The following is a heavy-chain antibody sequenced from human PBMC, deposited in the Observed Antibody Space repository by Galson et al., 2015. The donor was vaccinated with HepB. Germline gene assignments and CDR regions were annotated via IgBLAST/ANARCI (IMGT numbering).Heavy chain of an antibody. V-gene: IGHV4-59*08. J-gene: IGHJ3*02. D-gene: IGHD2-2*02. Sequence: LSLTCTVSGGSISSYYWSWIRQPPGKGLEWIGYIYYSGSTNYNPSLKSRVTISVDTSKNQFSLKLSSVTAADTAVYYCARNSLDIVVVPAAIGAFDIWGQGTMVTVSS. CDR2: IYYSGST. CDR1: GGSISSYY. CDR3: ARNSLDIVVVPAAIGAFDI.